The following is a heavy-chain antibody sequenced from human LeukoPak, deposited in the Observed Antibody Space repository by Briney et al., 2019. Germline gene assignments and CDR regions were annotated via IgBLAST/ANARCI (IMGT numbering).Heavy chain of an antibody. CDR1: GDSVTGYY. V-gene: IGHV4-59*02. Sequence: PSETLSLTCTVFGDSVTGYYLNWVRQPPGRGLEWIGHIYKIGTTNYNPSLKSRLTISADTSKNQFSLKLKSVTAADTAVYYCVIGVGWQPDYWGQGALVTVSS. CDR3: VIGVGWQPDY. D-gene: IGHD2-15*01. J-gene: IGHJ4*02. CDR2: IYKIGTT.